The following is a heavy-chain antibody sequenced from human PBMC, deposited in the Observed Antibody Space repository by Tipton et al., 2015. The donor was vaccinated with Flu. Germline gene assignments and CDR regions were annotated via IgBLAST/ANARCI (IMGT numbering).Heavy chain of an antibody. J-gene: IGHJ3*02. D-gene: IGHD2-8*01. V-gene: IGHV4-31*03. CDR1: AGSISSGGYY. CDR3: VRDVYGTDAFEI. CDR2: MYYSGST. Sequence: TLSLTCTVSAGSISSGGYYWSWIRQHPGKGLEWIGYMYYSGSTYYNPSLKRRVTISVDTSKNQFSLKLSSVTAADTAVYYCVRDVYGTDAFEIWGQGTKVSVYS.